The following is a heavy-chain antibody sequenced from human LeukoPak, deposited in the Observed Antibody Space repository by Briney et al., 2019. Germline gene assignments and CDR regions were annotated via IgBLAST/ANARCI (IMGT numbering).Heavy chain of an antibody. D-gene: IGHD1-1*01. CDR2: IEQAGSHK. CDR3: ASEGNDLGAFDM. J-gene: IGHJ3*02. CDR1: GFTFNSYW. Sequence: GGSQRLSCAASGFTFNSYWMHWVRQAPGKGPEWVANIEQAGSHKYYADSVRGRFTISRDNAKNSLYLQMNSLGAEDTAVYYCASEGNDLGAFDMWGQGTMVTVSS. V-gene: IGHV3-7*01.